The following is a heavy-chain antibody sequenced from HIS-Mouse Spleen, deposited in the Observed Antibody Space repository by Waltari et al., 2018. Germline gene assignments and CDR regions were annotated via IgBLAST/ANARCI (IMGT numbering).Heavy chain of an antibody. CDR2: IYYSGRT. CDR3: AREIPYSSSWYDWYFDL. D-gene: IGHD6-13*01. J-gene: IGHJ2*01. Sequence: QLQLQESGPGLVKPSETLSLTCTVAGGSISSSSYYWCWIRQPPGKGLEWIGSIYYSGRTYYNPSLKSRVTISVDTSKNQFSLKLSSVTAADTAVYYCAREIPYSSSWYDWYFDLWGRGTLVTVSS. V-gene: IGHV4-39*07. CDR1: GGSISSSSYY.